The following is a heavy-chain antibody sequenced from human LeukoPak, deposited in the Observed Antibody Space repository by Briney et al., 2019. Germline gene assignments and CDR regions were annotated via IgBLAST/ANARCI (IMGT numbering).Heavy chain of an antibody. J-gene: IGHJ5*02. Sequence: KPSETLSLTCAVYGGSFSGYYWSWIRQPPGKGLEWIGEINHSGSTNYNPSLKSRVTISVDTSKNQFSLKLSSVTAADTAVYYCARAGHYYGSASYQNRRNWFDPWGQGTLVTVSS. CDR2: INHSGST. CDR1: GGSFSGYY. V-gene: IGHV4-34*01. D-gene: IGHD3-10*01. CDR3: ARAGHYYGSASYQNRRNWFDP.